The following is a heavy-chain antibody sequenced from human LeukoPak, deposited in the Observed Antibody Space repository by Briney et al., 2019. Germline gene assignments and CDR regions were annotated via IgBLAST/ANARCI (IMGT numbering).Heavy chain of an antibody. Sequence: PSETLSLTCTVSGGSISSYYWSWIRQPPGKVLEWIGYIYYSGSTNYNPSLKSRVTISVDTSKNQFSLKLSSVTAADTAVYYCARDHYYDSSGLNWFDPWGQGTLVTVSS. J-gene: IGHJ5*02. CDR3: ARDHYYDSSGLNWFDP. D-gene: IGHD3-22*01. CDR1: GGSISSYY. V-gene: IGHV4-59*01. CDR2: IYYSGST.